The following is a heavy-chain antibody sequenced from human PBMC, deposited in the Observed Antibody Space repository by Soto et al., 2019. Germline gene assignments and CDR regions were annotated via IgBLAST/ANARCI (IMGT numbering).Heavy chain of an antibody. CDR2: IRGTGGET. V-gene: IGHV3-23*01. Sequence: EVQLLESEGGIVQPGGSLRVSCVASGFTFRNFVMSWVRQAPGKGLEWVSAIRGTGGETFYADPVKGRFTISRDNSKNTLYLQMNSLRDEDTALYFCAQDRGWGVVSPSHDYWGQGTLVTVSS. CDR1: GFTFRNFV. CDR3: AQDRGWGVVSPSHDY. D-gene: IGHD2-21*01. J-gene: IGHJ4*02.